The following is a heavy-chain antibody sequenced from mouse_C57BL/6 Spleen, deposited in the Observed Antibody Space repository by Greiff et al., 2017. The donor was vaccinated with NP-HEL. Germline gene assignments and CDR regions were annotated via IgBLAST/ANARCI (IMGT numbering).Heavy chain of an antibody. CDR3: VRQHYYGSSYEDFGV. CDR2: IRSKSNNYAS. CDR1: GFSFNTYA. Sequence: EVQLVESGGGLVQPKGSLKLSCAASGFSFNTYAMHWVRQAPGKGLEWVARIRSKSNNYASYYAVSVKDRFTISRDDTEIMLHLQMDNLKTEDTAMYYCVRQHYYGSSYEDFGVWGTGTTVTVAS. D-gene: IGHD1-1*01. V-gene: IGHV10-1*01. J-gene: IGHJ1*03.